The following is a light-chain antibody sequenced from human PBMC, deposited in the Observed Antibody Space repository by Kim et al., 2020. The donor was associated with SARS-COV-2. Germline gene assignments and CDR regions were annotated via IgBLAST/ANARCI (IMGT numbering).Light chain of an antibody. Sequence: VAPGERANLSHRASQRVSRNLAGYQKKPGQAPRLRIYGASTRATGIPARFSGSGSGTEFTHTISSLQSEDFAVYYCQQYNNWHRRFGQGTKGEIK. CDR2: GAS. CDR3: QQYNNWHRR. J-gene: IGKJ1*01. CDR1: QRVSRN. V-gene: IGKV3-15*01.